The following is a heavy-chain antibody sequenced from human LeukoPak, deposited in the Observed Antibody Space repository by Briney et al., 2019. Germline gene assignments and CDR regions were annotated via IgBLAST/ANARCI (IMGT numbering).Heavy chain of an antibody. Sequence: KPSETLSLTCAVYGGSFSGYYWSWIRQPPGKGLEWIGEINHSGSTNYNPSLKSRVTISVDTSKNQFSLKLTSVTAAHTAVYYCVDSQVGPRGKTVATPINWGQGTLVTVSS. CDR2: INHSGST. D-gene: IGHD4-23*01. CDR3: VDSQVGPRGKTVATPIN. J-gene: IGHJ4*02. V-gene: IGHV4-34*01. CDR1: GGSFSGYY.